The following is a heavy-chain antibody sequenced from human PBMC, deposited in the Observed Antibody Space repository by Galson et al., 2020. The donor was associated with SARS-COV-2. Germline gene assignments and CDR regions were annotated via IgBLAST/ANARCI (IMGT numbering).Heavy chain of an antibody. J-gene: IGHJ4*02. CDR2: ISYDGSNK. V-gene: IGHV3-30*18. CDR3: AKGVWYSSSSGGFDY. CDR1: GFTFSSYG. Sequence: GGSLRLSCAASGFTFSSYGMHWVRQAPGKGLEWVAVISYDGSNKYYADSVKGRFTISRDNSKNTLYLQMNSLRAEDTAVYYCAKGVWYSSSSGGFDYWGQGTLVTVSS. D-gene: IGHD6-6*01.